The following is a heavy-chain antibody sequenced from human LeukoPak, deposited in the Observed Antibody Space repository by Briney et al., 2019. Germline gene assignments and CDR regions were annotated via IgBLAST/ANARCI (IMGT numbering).Heavy chain of an antibody. V-gene: IGHV3-30*02. CDR2: IWYDGSNK. D-gene: IGHD6-13*01. CDR3: AKDHYIAAAGTEAFDI. Sequence: PGGSLRLSCAASGFTFSSYGMHWVRQAPGKGLEWVAVIWYDGSNKYYADSVKGRFTISRDNSKNTLYLQMNSLRAEDTAVYYCAKDHYIAAAGTEAFDIWGQGTMVTVSS. CDR1: GFTFSSYG. J-gene: IGHJ3*02.